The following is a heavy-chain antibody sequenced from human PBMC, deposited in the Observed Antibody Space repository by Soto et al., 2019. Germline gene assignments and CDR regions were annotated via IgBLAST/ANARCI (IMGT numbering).Heavy chain of an antibody. CDR1: GFPFISYA. CDR3: AKSPGYSSGWGDY. CDR2: ISGSGGST. Sequence: GGPLRLSCTASGFPFISYAMSWVRPAPGKGLEWVSAISGSGGSTYYADSVKGRFTISRDNSKNTLYLQMNSLRAEDTAVYYCAKSPGYSSGWGDYWGQGTLVTVS. D-gene: IGHD6-19*01. V-gene: IGHV3-23*01. J-gene: IGHJ4*02.